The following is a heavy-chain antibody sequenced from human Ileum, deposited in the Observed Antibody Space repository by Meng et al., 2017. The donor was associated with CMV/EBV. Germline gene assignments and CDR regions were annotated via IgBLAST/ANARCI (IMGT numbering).Heavy chain of an antibody. J-gene: IGHJ4*02. CDR1: GFTFSSNA. CDR2: ITANGDTT. CDR3: ARGDYSFDY. V-gene: IGHV3-23*01. D-gene: IGHD4-11*01. Sequence: LSCAASGFTFSSNAMGWVRQAPGKGLEWVSSITANGDTTFYRGSVKGRFTISRDNSKNTLYLQMNSLRADDTAVYFCARGDYSFDYWGQGTLVTVSS.